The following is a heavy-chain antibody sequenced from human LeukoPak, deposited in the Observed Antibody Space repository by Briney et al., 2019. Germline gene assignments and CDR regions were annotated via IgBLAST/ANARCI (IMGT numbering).Heavy chain of an antibody. J-gene: IGHJ4*02. V-gene: IGHV3-53*01. CDR2: IYDSGST. D-gene: IGHD2-21*01. CDR1: GISVSSNY. CDR3: ARVVVISNSDYFDY. Sequence: GGSLRLSCAASGISVSSNYMSWVRQAPGKGLGWVSIIYDSGSTYYADSVKGRFTISRDSSKNTLYLQMNSLRAEDTAVYYCARVVVISNSDYFDYWGQGTLVTVSS.